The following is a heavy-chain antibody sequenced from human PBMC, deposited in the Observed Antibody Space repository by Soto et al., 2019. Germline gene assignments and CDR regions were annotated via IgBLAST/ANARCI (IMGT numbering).Heavy chain of an antibody. CDR3: ARGGYYGSGRPGPFDY. J-gene: IGHJ4*02. D-gene: IGHD3-10*01. CDR2: IGTAGDT. CDR1: GFTFSSYD. Sequence: PCGSLRLSCAASGFTFSSYDMHWVRQATGKGLEWVSAIGTAGDTYYPGSVKGRFTISRENAKNSLYLQMNSLRAGDTAVYYCARGGYYGSGRPGPFDYWGQGTLVTVSS. V-gene: IGHV3-13*01.